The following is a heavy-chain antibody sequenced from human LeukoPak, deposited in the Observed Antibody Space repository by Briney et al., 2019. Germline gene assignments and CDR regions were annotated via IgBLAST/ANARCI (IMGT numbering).Heavy chain of an antibody. D-gene: IGHD3-3*01. CDR1: GFRISGHA. CDR2: IKLDGSEK. CDR3: ARDQYDTWSRRGNFDS. J-gene: IGHJ4*02. V-gene: IGHV3-7*03. Sequence: GGSLRLSCVASGFRISGHAMSWVRQAPGKGLEWVANIKLDGSEKNYVDSVKGRFTISRDNTKNSLYLQMNSLRVEDTAVFYCARDQYDTWSRRGNFDSWGQGTLVIVSS.